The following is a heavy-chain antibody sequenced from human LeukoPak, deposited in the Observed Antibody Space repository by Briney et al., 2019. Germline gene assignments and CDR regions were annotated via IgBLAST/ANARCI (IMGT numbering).Heavy chain of an antibody. CDR1: GFTFSSYA. CDR3: AKGGGYNTYYFDY. CDR2: ISGSGGGT. D-gene: IGHD5-24*01. J-gene: IGHJ4*02. V-gene: IGHV3-23*01. Sequence: GGSLRLSCAASGFTFSSYAMSWVRQAPGKGLEWVSGISGSGGGTYYADSVKGRFTISRDNSKNTLYLQMNSLRAEDTAVYYCAKGGGYNTYYFDYWGQGTLVTVSS.